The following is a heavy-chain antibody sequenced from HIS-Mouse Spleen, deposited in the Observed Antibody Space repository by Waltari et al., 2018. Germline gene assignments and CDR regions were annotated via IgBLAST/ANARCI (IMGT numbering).Heavy chain of an antibody. J-gene: IGHJ6*02. Sequence: EVQLVESGGGLVKPGGSLRLSCAASGFTFSSYRMNWVRQAPGKGLEWVSSISSSSSYIYYADSVKGRFTISRDNAKNSLYLQMNSLRAEDTAVYYCARDGLGSGWGYYGMDVWGQGTTVTVSS. CDR1: GFTFSSYR. CDR2: ISSSSSYI. D-gene: IGHD6-19*01. V-gene: IGHV3-21*01. CDR3: ARDGLGSGWGYYGMDV.